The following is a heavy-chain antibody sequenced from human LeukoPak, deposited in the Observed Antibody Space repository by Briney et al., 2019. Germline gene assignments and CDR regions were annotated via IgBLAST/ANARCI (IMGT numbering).Heavy chain of an antibody. CDR1: GFTCSGNS. J-gene: IGHJ4*02. CDR3: ARDQGIFHY. CDR2: ISSSSKTI. Sequence: GGSLRRSSAASGFTCSGNSRNWHRQAPGKGLEWVSYISSSSKTIYYEDSVKGRFTISRDKAKNSLELRRNRLKDKDSDVYYCARDQGIFHYWGQGTLVTVSS. V-gene: IGHV3-48*02.